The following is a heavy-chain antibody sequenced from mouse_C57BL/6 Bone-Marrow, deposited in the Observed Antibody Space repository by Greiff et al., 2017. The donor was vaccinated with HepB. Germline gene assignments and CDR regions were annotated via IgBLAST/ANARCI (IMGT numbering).Heavy chain of an antibody. CDR3: ARDLYYDYDGGGFDY. D-gene: IGHD2-4*01. V-gene: IGHV3-6*01. CDR2: ISYDGSN. CDR1: GYSITSGYY. J-gene: IGHJ2*01. Sequence: DVQLQESGPGLVKPSQSLSLTCSVTGYSITSGYYWNWIRQFPGNKLEWMGYISYDGSNNYNPSLKNRISITRDTSKNQFFLKLNSVTTEDTATYYCARDLYYDYDGGGFDYWGQGTTLTVSS.